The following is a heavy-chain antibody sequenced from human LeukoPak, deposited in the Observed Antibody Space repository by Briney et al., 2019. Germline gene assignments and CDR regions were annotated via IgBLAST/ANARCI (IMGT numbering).Heavy chain of an antibody. J-gene: IGHJ5*02. Sequence: SVKVSCKGFGGTFSSYALSWVRQAPGQGLEWMGGIIPIFGTANYAQKFQGRVTLTADESTSTAYMELSSLRSEDTAVYYGARDVHWFDPRGQGTLVTVSS. D-gene: IGHD3-10*02. V-gene: IGHV1-69*13. CDR2: IIPIFGTA. CDR3: ARDVHWFDP. CDR1: GGTFSSYA.